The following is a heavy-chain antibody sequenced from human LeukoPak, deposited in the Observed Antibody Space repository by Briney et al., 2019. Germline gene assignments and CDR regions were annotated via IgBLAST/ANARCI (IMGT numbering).Heavy chain of an antibody. V-gene: IGHV5-51*01. CDR2: IYPGDSDT. D-gene: IGHD3-10*01. CDR1: GYSFTSYW. Sequence: GESLKISCKGSGYSFTSYWIGWVRLMPGKGLEWMGIIYPGDSDTRYSPSFQGQVTIPADKSISTAYLQWSSLKASDTAMYYCARLPRQLLWFGELFYFDYWGQGTLVTVSS. CDR3: ARLPRQLLWFGELFYFDY. J-gene: IGHJ4*02.